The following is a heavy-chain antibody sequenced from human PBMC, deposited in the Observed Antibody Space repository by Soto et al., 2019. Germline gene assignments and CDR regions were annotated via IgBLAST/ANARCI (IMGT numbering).Heavy chain of an antibody. D-gene: IGHD2-2*02. CDR3: AREYTAWPLAYGLDV. CDR2: ISSRSDI. J-gene: IGHJ6*02. V-gene: IGHV3-21*01. CDR1: GFIFSNYS. Sequence: PGGSLRLSCVGSGFIFSNYSINWVRQAPGKGLEWFSSISSRSDIYYAESVKGRFTISRDNAKNSVSLQMNSLRAEDTAVYYCAREYTAWPLAYGLDVWGQGTTVTVSS.